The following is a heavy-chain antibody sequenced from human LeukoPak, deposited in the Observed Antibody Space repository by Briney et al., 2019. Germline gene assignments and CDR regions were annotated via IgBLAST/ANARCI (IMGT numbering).Heavy chain of an antibody. V-gene: IGHV1-69*13. CDR3: ARHAWFGELSPNWFDP. D-gene: IGHD3-10*01. J-gene: IGHJ5*02. CDR1: GGTFSSYA. Sequence: SVKVSCKASGGTFSSYAISWVRQAPGQGLEWMGGIIPIFGTANYAQKFQGRVTITADESTSTAYMELSSLRSEDTAVYYCARHAWFGELSPNWFDPWGQGTLVTVSS. CDR2: IIPIFGTA.